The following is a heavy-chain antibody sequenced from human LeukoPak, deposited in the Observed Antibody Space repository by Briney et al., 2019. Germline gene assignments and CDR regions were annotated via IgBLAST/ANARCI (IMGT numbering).Heavy chain of an antibody. CDR1: GFTFSSYA. D-gene: IGHD6-13*01. CDR2: ISYDGSNK. CDR3: ARDQGSSNYFDY. J-gene: IGHJ4*02. Sequence: GGSLRLSCAASGFTFSSYAMHWVRQAPGKGLEWVAVISYDGSNKYYADSGKGRFTISRDNSKNTLYLQMNSLRAEDTAVYYCARDQGSSNYFDYWGQGTLVTVSS. V-gene: IGHV3-30-3*01.